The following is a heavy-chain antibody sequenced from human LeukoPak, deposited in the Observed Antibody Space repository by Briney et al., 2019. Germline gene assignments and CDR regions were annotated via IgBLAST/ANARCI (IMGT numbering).Heavy chain of an antibody. V-gene: IGHV4-61*02. D-gene: IGHD6-13*01. CDR1: GDSISSGSYY. CDR2: IYSNGDT. CDR3: ASRHSKQQPYYYYMDI. J-gene: IGHJ6*03. Sequence: SGTLSLTCTVSGDSISSGSYYWSWIRQPAGKGLEWIGRIYSNGDTKYNPSLKSRVTISVDTSKNQFSLKLTSATAADTAVYYCASRHSKQQPYYYYMDIWGKGTTVTVSS.